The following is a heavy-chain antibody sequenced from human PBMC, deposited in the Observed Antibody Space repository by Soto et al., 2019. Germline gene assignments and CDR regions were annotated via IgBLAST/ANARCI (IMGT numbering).Heavy chain of an antibody. CDR2: ISGSGGST. CDR3: AYSSTPFDY. Sequence: EVQLLESGGGLVQPGGSLRLSCEASGFTFSTYAMSWVRTAPGKGLEWVSAISGSGGSTYYANSVKGRFTISRDNSKNTLYLQMNSLRAEDTAVYYCAYSSTPFDYWGQGTLVTVSS. CDR1: GFTFSTYA. J-gene: IGHJ4*02. V-gene: IGHV3-23*01. D-gene: IGHD6-13*01.